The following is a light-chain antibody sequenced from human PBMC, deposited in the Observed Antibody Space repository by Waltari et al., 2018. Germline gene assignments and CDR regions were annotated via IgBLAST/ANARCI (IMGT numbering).Light chain of an antibody. CDR1: HRINIW. J-gene: IGKJ2*01. Sequence: IQVIQSPSTLSASFGYKVTISCRVSHRINIWLAWYQQKPGKAPKLLIKKASTLEDGVPSRFSGSGSGTEFTLTIKSLQPDDFGTYFCQQFDTDVTFGQGTKVEI. CDR3: QQFDTDVT. V-gene: IGKV1-5*01. CDR2: KAS.